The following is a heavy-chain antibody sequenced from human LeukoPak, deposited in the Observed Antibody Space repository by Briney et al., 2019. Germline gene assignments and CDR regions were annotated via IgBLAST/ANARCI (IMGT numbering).Heavy chain of an antibody. CDR3: ASDTAMVIYYYYYMDV. V-gene: IGHV3-23*01. D-gene: IGHD5-18*01. Sequence: GGSLRLSCAASGFTFSSYAMSWVRQAPGKGLEWVSAISGSGGSTYYADSVKGRFTISRDNSKNTLYLQMSSLRAEDTAVYYCASDTAMVIYYYYYMDVWGKGTTVTVSS. CDR1: GFTFSSYA. J-gene: IGHJ6*03. CDR2: ISGSGGST.